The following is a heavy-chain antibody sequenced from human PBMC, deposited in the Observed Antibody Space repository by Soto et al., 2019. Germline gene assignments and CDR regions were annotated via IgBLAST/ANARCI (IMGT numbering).Heavy chain of an antibody. V-gene: IGHV2-5*02. CDR2: IYWDDDK. CDR3: AHRGDMNGNWDQGYLDN. Sequence: QIALKESGPTRVKPTQTLMLTCSFSGFSLTSRPVGVAWIRQPPGKALEWLAVIYWDDDKRYSPSLKSRLTIAKXXSXNXXVPTMAYMDHVDTATYFCAHRGDMNGNWDQGYLDNWGQGILVTVSS. J-gene: IGHJ4*02. CDR1: GFSLTSRPVG. D-gene: IGHD1-1*01.